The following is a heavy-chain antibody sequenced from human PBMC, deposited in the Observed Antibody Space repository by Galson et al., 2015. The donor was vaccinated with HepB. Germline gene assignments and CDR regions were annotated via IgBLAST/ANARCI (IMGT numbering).Heavy chain of an antibody. D-gene: IGHD3-22*01. CDR1: GGSVSNYNYY. Sequence: ETLSLTCTVSGGSVSNYNYYWAWIRQPAGEGLEWIGRIYHSGSTKYNPSLKSRVDMSVDTSKRKFSLKLSSVTAADTALYYCARLGGDYYDSSTYDPLYFDSWGQGTRVIVSS. J-gene: IGHJ4*02. CDR3: ARLGGDYYDSSTYDPLYFDS. V-gene: IGHV4-61*10. CDR2: IYHSGST.